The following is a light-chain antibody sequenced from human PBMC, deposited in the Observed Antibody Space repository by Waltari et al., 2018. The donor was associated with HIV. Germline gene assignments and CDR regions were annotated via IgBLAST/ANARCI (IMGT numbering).Light chain of an antibody. Sequence: SFELTQPPSVSVSPGQTARITCSGDKLGGNYVSWYQQRPGQSPDLIIDQDTKRPSGIPGRFSGSNSGITVTLTISGTQAVDEADYCCQAWDSFTGLFGGGTKLTGL. CDR1: KLGGNY. V-gene: IGLV3-1*01. CDR2: QDT. CDR3: QAWDSFTGL. J-gene: IGLJ2*01.